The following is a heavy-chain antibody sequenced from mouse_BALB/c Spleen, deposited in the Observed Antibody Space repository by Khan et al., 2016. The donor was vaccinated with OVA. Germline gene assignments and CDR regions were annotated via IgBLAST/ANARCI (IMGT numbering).Heavy chain of an antibody. CDR2: IYPGNSDT. D-gene: IGHD2-1*01. CDR3: KDGNYDGWFAY. J-gene: IGHJ3*01. CDR1: GYSFTSYW. V-gene: IGHV1-5*01. Sequence: EVKLLESGPVLARPGASVKMSCKASGYSFTSYWMHWVKQRPGQGLEWIGAIYPGNSDTSYNQKFKGKAKLTAVTYASTAYMELSSLTNEDAAVYYYKDGNYDGWFAYWGQGTLVTVSA.